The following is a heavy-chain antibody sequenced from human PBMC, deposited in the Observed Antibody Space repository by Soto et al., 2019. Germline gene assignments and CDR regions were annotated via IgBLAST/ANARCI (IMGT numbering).Heavy chain of an antibody. Sequence: SGPTLVNPTQTLTLTCTFSGFSLSTHGMCVSWIRQPPGKALEWLALIDWDDDKYYNTSLKTRLTISKDTSKNQVVLTMATMDLVDTGTYYCARIRGTRVSYYDILTYGMDVWGQGTTVTVSS. CDR3: ARIRGTRVSYYDILTYGMDV. J-gene: IGHJ6*02. CDR2: IDWDDDK. V-gene: IGHV2-70*01. CDR1: GFSLSTHGMC. D-gene: IGHD3-9*01.